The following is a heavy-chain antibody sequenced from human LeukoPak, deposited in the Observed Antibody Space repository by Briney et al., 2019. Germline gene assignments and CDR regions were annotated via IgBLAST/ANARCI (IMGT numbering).Heavy chain of an antibody. CDR2: ISSGSTYI. V-gene: IGHV3-21*04. CDR1: GFTFSSYG. Sequence: GGSLRLSCAASGFTFSSYGMNWVRQAPGKGLEWVSSISSGSTYIYYADSVKGRFTISRDNAKNSLFLQMNSLRPEDTAVYYCVRGSSGTAVRGISWAWFDPWGQGTLVTVSS. J-gene: IGHJ5*02. D-gene: IGHD3-10*01. CDR3: VRGSSGTAVRGISWAWFDP.